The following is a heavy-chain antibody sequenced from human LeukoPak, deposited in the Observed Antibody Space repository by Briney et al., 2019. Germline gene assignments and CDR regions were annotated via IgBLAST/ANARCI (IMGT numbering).Heavy chain of an antibody. D-gene: IGHD3-22*01. Sequence: ASVKVSCKASGYTFTSYGINWVRQAPGQGLEWMGWIRVYNGNTNYAQKLQGRVTMTTDTSTSTAYMELRSLRSDDTAVYYCARGPGGRSGYYPLEDYYYYYYMDVWGKGTTVTISS. J-gene: IGHJ6*03. CDR2: IRVYNGNT. CDR1: GYTFTSYG. V-gene: IGHV1-18*01. CDR3: ARGPGGRSGYYPLEDYYYYYYMDV.